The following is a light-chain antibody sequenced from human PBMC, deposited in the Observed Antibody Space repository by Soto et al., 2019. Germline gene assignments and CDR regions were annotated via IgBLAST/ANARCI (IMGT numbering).Light chain of an antibody. J-gene: IGKJ1*01. CDR3: QQYNTCWT. CDR1: QSVTTN. V-gene: IGKV3-15*01. Sequence: EIVMTQSPATLSVSPGERATLSCRASQSVTTNLAWYQQKPGLAPRLLIYDASTRATGIPARFSGTGSGTEFTLTISSLQSEDFAVYYCQQYNTCWTFGQGTKVDIK. CDR2: DAS.